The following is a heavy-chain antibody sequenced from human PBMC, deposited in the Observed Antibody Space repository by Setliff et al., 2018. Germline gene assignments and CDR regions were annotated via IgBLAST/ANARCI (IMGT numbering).Heavy chain of an antibody. D-gene: IGHD6-19*01. J-gene: IGHJ3*02. CDR2: VSTYNGDT. V-gene: IGHV1-18*01. CDR3: ARRPIALAGYRKGAFDI. Sequence: ASVKVSCKASGYSFTSFGITWVRQAPGQGLEWMGWVSTYNGDTNYAQKFRGRVTMTTDISTSTVHMELRTLRSDDTAVYYCARRPIALAGYRKGAFDIWGQGTMVTVSS. CDR1: GYSFTSFG.